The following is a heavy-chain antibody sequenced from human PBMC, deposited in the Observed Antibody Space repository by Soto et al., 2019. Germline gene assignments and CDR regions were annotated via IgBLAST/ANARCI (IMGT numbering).Heavy chain of an antibody. CDR1: GGSISSGGYS. CDR2: MYHSGST. J-gene: IGHJ4*02. Sequence: SETLSLTCAVSGGSISSGGYSWSWIRQPPGKGLEWIGYMYHSGSTYYNPSLKSRVTISIDRSKNQFSLKLSSVTAADTAVYYCASTSYDSSGYYADYWGQGTLVTVSS. D-gene: IGHD3-22*01. CDR3: ASTSYDSSGYYADY. V-gene: IGHV4-30-2*01.